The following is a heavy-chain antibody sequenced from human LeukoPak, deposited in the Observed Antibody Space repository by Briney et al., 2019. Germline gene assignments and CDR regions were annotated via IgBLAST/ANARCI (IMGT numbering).Heavy chain of an antibody. Sequence: ASVKVSCKASGGTFSSYAISWVRQAPGQGLEWMGWISAYNGNTNYAQKLQGRVTMTTDTSTSTAYMELRSLRSDDTAVYYCARDSRITIFGVVTNWFDPWGQGTLVTVSS. D-gene: IGHD3-3*01. V-gene: IGHV1-18*01. J-gene: IGHJ5*02. CDR3: ARDSRITIFGVVTNWFDP. CDR1: GGTFSSYA. CDR2: ISAYNGNT.